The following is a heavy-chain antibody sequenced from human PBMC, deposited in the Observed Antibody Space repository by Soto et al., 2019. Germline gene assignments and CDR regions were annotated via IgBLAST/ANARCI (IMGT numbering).Heavy chain of an antibody. J-gene: IGHJ6*02. Sequence: PGGSLRLSCAASGFTFSSYWMHWVRQAPGKGLVWVSRINSDGSSTSYADSVKGRFTISRDNAKNTLYLQMNSLRAEDTAVYYCARVKWYGGPKASYNYYYGMDVWGQGTTVTVSS. CDR1: GFTFSSYW. CDR2: INSDGSST. V-gene: IGHV3-74*01. CDR3: ARVKWYGGPKASYNYYYGMDV. D-gene: IGHD1-26*01.